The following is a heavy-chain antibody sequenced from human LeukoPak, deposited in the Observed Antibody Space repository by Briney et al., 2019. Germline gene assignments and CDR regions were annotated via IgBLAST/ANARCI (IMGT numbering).Heavy chain of an antibody. J-gene: IGHJ4*02. V-gene: IGHV4-4*07. CDR3: ARAAHSGSLAPFDY. Sequence: SQTLSLTCTVSGDSIRSYYWSWIRQPAGKGLEWIGRVYTSGSTNYNPSLKSRVTMSIDTSKNQFSLKLSSVTAADTAVYYCARAAHSGSLAPFDYWGQGTLVTVSS. CDR2: VYTSGST. D-gene: IGHD1-26*01. CDR1: GDSIRSYY.